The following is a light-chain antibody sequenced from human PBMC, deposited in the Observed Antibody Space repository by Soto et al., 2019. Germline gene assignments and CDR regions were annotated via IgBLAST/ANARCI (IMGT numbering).Light chain of an antibody. J-gene: IGLJ2*01. V-gene: IGLV3-21*02. Sequence: SYELTQPPSGSVAPGQTARITCGGDNIGSKSVHWYQQKPGQAPVLVVYDDTDRPSGIPERFSGSNSGNTASLTISGLQAEDEADYYCCSYAGSYTLFGGGTKVTVL. CDR1: NIGSKS. CDR2: DDT. CDR3: CSYAGSYTL.